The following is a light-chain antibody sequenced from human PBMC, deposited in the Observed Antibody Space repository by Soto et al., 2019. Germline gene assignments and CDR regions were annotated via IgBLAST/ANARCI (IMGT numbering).Light chain of an antibody. J-gene: IGKJ2*01. V-gene: IGKV1-5*01. CDR3: QQYKTYPMYT. CDR2: GAS. CDR1: QSISTW. Sequence: DIQMTQSPSTLSASVGDRVTITCRASQSISTWVAWYQQKPGKAPKFLISGASNLESGVPARFSGSVSGTEFTLTISSLQPDDLATYYCQQYKTYPMYTFGQGTKLEIK.